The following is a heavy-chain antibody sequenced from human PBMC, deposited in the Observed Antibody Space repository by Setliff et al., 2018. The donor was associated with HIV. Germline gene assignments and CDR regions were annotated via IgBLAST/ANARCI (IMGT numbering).Heavy chain of an antibody. J-gene: IGHJ4*01. V-gene: IGHV3-21*01. Sequence: PGGSLRLSCAASGFIFSSNSMNWVRQAPGKGLEWVSSISSNSKYIYYADSVKGRFTISRDNAKNALYLQMNRLRAEDTAVYYCARDRGQLVLGSLDLWGQGNPGHRLL. CDR1: GFIFSSNS. D-gene: IGHD6-6*01. CDR2: ISSNSKYI. CDR3: ARDRGQLVLGSLDL.